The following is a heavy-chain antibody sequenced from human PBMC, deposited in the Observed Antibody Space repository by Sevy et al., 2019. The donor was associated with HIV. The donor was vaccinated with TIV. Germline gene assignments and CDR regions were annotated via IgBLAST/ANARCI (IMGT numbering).Heavy chain of an antibody. Sequence: SQTLSLTCAISGDSVSSNSAAWNWIRQSPSRGLEWLGRTYYRSKWYNDYAVSVKSRITINPDTSKNQFSLQLNSGTPEDTAVYYCARADYYGSGSSYYYYGMDVWGQGTTVTVSS. V-gene: IGHV6-1*01. CDR1: GDSVSSNSAA. CDR2: TYYRSKWYN. D-gene: IGHD3-10*01. CDR3: ARADYYGSGSSYYYYGMDV. J-gene: IGHJ6*02.